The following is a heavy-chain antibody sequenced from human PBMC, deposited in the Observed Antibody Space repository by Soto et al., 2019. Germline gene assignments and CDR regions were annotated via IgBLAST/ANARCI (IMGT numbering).Heavy chain of an antibody. Sequence: ASVKVSCKASGYTFTSYGISWVRQAPGQGLEWMGWISAYNGNTNYAQKLQGRVTMTTDTSMSTAYMELRSLRSDDTAVYYCAASYYYDSSGYNEYYFDYWGQGTLVTVSS. CDR1: GYTFTSYG. V-gene: IGHV1-18*01. CDR3: AASYYYDSSGYNEYYFDY. CDR2: ISAYNGNT. J-gene: IGHJ4*02. D-gene: IGHD3-22*01.